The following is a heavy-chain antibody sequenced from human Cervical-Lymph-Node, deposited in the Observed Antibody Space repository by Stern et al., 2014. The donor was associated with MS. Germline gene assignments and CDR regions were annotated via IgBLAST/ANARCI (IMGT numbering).Heavy chain of an antibody. CDR2: IHYTGST. D-gene: IGHD2-21*02. J-gene: IGHJ4*02. V-gene: IGHV4-59*01. CDR1: GGSISSDY. CDR3: ARVEDCGGDCYPPRSFDY. Sequence: QLQLQESGPGLVKPSQTLSLTCTVSGGSISSDYWSWIRQPPGKGLEWIGYIHYTGSTNYNPSLKSRVTISVDRSKNQFSLKLSSVTAADTAVYYCARVEDCGGDCYPPRSFDYWGQGTLVTVSS.